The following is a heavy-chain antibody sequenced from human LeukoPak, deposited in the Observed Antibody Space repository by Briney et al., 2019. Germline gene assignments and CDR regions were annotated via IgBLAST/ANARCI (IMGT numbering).Heavy chain of an antibody. V-gene: IGHV3-23*01. CDR3: AKTPTTVTMPSLWYFDL. J-gene: IGHJ2*01. CDR1: GFTFSSYA. Sequence: GGSLRLSCAASGFTFSSYAMSWVRQAPGKGLEWVLAISGSGGSTYYADSVKGRFTISRDNSKNTLYLQMNSLRAEDTAVYYCAKTPTTVTMPSLWYFDLWGRGTLVTVSS. CDR2: ISGSGGST. D-gene: IGHD4-17*01.